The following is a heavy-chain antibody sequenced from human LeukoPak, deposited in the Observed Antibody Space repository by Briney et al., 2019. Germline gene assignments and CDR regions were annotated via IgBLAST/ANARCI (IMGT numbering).Heavy chain of an antibody. Sequence: GGSLRLSCVVSGFIVSGDYMSWVRQAPGKGLEWVSVMYSGGATYYADSVKGRFTISRDNSKNTLYLKMNSLRAEDTAVYYCARDGLAAATLHWCFDLWGRGTLVTVSS. J-gene: IGHJ2*01. CDR1: GFIVSGDY. D-gene: IGHD2-15*01. CDR2: MYSGGAT. CDR3: ARDGLAAATLHWCFDL. V-gene: IGHV3-53*05.